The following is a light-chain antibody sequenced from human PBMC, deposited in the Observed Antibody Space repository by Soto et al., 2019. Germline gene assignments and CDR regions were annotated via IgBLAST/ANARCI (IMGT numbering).Light chain of an antibody. J-gene: IGKJ5*01. Sequence: EIVFTQSPATLSLSPGESATLTCRASQSINRDLAWYVQKPGQAPGRVVYGASTWATGVPPRFTGSGSGTEFTLTICGLQSEGFAVYYCQQYKSWPITSGQGT. V-gene: IGKV3D-15*01. CDR1: QSINRD. CDR3: QQYKSWPIT. CDR2: GAS.